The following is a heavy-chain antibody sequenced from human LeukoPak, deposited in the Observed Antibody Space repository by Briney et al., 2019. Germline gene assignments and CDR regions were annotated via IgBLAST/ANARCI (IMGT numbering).Heavy chain of an antibody. Sequence: SETLSLTCTVSGGSISSYYWSWIRQPPGKGLEWIGYIYTSGSTHYNPSLKSRVTISTDTSKNQFSLKLNSVTAADTAVYYCARHSRDGHNFIDYWGQGTLVTVSS. D-gene: IGHD5-24*01. CDR3: ARHSRDGHNFIDY. J-gene: IGHJ4*02. V-gene: IGHV4-4*09. CDR1: GGSISSYY. CDR2: IYTSGST.